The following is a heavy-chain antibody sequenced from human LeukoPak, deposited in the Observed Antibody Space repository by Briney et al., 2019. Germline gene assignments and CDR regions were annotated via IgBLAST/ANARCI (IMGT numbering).Heavy chain of an antibody. CDR3: ASIVSSPGYCSSNSCYGYGMDV. CDR2: ISWNSGSI. V-gene: IGHV3-9*01. J-gene: IGHJ6*02. Sequence: GGSLRLSCAASGFTFDDYAMHWVRQAPGKGLEWVSGISWNSGSIGYADSVKGRFTISRDNAKNSLYLQMNSLRAEDTALYYCASIVSSPGYCSSNSCYGYGMDVWGQGTTVTVSS. D-gene: IGHD2-2*01. CDR1: GFTFDDYA.